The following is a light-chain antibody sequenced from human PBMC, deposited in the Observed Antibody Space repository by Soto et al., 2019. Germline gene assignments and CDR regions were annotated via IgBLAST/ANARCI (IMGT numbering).Light chain of an antibody. CDR1: NSDVGGYNS. V-gene: IGLV2-14*01. J-gene: IGLJ1*01. CDR3: SSYTTSSTLV. Sequence: QSALTQPASVSGSPGQSITISCTGTNSDVGGYNSVSWYQQHPGKAPKLMIYEVSNRPSGVSNRFSGSKSGNTASLTISGFQAEDEADYYCSSYTTSSTLVFGTGTKVTV. CDR2: EVS.